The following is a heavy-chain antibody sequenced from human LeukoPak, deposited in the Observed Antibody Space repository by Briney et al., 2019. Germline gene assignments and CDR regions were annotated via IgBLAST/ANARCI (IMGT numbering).Heavy chain of an antibody. Sequence: SETLSLTCTVSGGSISSSFYYWGWLRQPPGKGLEWIGSTYYSGTNCYKPSLKSRVSVSVDTSKNQLSLNLTSVTAADTALYYCARHGYYYYTSGYFGYWGQGILVTVSS. CDR2: TYYSGTN. D-gene: IGHD3-22*01. CDR3: ARHGYYYYTSGYFGY. V-gene: IGHV4-39*01. J-gene: IGHJ4*02. CDR1: GGSISSSFYY.